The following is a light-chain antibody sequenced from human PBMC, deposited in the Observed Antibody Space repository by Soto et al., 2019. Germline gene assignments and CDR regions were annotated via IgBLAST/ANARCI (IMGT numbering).Light chain of an antibody. CDR2: GAS. J-gene: IGKJ4*01. CDR3: QQYGSSLT. V-gene: IGKV3-15*01. CDR1: QYVSSK. Sequence: EIVMTQSPATLSVSQGETATLXXRASQYVSSKVAWYQQKPGQAPSXLILGASTRATGVPARFSGSGSGTDFTLTVSRLEPEDFAVYYCQQYGSSLTFGGGTKVDNK.